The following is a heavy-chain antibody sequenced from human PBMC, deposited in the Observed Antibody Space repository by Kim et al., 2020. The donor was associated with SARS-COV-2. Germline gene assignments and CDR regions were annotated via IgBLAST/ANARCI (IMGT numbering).Heavy chain of an antibody. D-gene: IGHD5-18*01. CDR3: ARDSGYSYGYSGLDY. V-gene: IGHV3-48*03. Sequence: DSVKGQFSISRENAKNSLYMQMNSLRAEDTAVYYGARDSGYSYGYSGLDYWGQGTLVTVSS. J-gene: IGHJ4*02.